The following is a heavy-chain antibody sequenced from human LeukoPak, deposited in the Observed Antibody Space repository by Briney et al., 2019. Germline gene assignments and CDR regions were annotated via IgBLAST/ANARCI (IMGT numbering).Heavy chain of an antibody. D-gene: IGHD5-18*01. CDR3: ARDPSRIQLWFNFDY. CDR2: ISGSAGST. Sequence: GGTLRLSCAASAFTFSSYGMSWVRQAPGKGLEWVSAISGSAGSTYFADSVKGRFTISRDNSKNTLYLQMNSLRAEDTAVYYCARDPSRIQLWFNFDYWGQGTLVTVSS. V-gene: IGHV3-23*01. CDR1: AFTFSSYG. J-gene: IGHJ4*02.